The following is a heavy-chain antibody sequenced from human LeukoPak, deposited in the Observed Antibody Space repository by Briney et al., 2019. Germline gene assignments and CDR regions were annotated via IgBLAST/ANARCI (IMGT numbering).Heavy chain of an antibody. CDR2: ISSSNNYI. CDR1: GFTFSNYN. CDR3: ARRSPNYYFDY. Sequence: KPGGSLRLSCAASGFTFSNYNMNWVRQAPGKGLEWVSSISSSNNYIYYADSVKGRFTISRDNAKNSLYLRMNSLRAEDTAVYYCARRSPNYYFDYWGRGTPVTVSS. J-gene: IGHJ4*02. V-gene: IGHV3-21*04.